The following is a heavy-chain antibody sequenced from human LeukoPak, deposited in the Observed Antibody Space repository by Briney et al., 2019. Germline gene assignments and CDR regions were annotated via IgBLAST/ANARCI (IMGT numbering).Heavy chain of an antibody. V-gene: IGHV1-69*05. Sequence: SVKVSCKASGYTFTSYGISWVRQAPGQGLEWMGGIIPIFATANYAQKFQGRVTITTDESTSTAYMELSSLRSEDTAVYYCASSTRGVHEYSYGGYFDYWGQGTLVTVSS. J-gene: IGHJ4*02. D-gene: IGHD5-18*01. CDR1: GYTFTSYG. CDR2: IIPIFATA. CDR3: ASSTRGVHEYSYGGYFDY.